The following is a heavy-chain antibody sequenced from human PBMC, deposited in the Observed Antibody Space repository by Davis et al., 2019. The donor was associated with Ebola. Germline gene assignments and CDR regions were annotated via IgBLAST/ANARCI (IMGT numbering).Heavy chain of an antibody. Sequence: PGGSLRLSCAASGFTVSTNYVAWVRQAPGKGLEWVSVIYGGGSTDYADSVKGRCTISRDNAKNSLYLQMNSLRAEDTAVYYCGSPVRDYWGQGTLVTVSS. CDR3: GSPVRDY. J-gene: IGHJ4*02. V-gene: IGHV3-66*01. CDR2: IYGGGST. CDR1: GFTVSTNY.